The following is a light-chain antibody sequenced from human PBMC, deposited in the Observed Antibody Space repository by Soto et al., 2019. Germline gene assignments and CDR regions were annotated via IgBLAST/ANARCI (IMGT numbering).Light chain of an antibody. CDR1: QSVSSN. J-gene: IGKJ4*01. CDR3: QQYNNWPIT. Sequence: EIVMTQSPATLSVSPGERVTLSCRASQSVSSNLAWYQQKPGQAPRLLIYGASTRATGIPARFSGSGSGTEFTLTISSLQSEDFAVYYCQQYNNWPITFGGGTKVDIK. V-gene: IGKV3-15*01. CDR2: GAS.